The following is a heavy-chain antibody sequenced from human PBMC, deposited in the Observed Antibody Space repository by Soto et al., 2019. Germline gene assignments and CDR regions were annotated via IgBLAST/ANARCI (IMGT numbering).Heavy chain of an antibody. J-gene: IGHJ3*02. Sequence: EVQLVESGGGLVQPGRSLRLSCAASGFTFDNYAMHWVRQAPGKGLEWVSGISWNSNTIAYADSVKGRFTISRDNAKNSLYLQMNSLRAEDTAIYYCTFLWFGEFHVETFDIWGQGTMVTVSS. CDR3: TFLWFGEFHVETFDI. V-gene: IGHV3-9*01. D-gene: IGHD3-10*01. CDR1: GFTFDNYA. CDR2: ISWNSNTI.